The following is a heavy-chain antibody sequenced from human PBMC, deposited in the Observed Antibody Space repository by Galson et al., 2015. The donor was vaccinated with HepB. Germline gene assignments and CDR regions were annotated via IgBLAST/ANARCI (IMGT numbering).Heavy chain of an antibody. V-gene: IGHV1-46*03. CDR2: INPSGGST. J-gene: IGHJ3*02. CDR1: GYTFTSYY. CDR3: ARVGVVIANVDAFDI. D-gene: IGHD2-21*01. Sequence: SVKVSCKASGYTFTSYYMHWVRQAPGQGLEWMGIINPSGGSTSYAQKFQGRVTMTRDTSTSTVHMELSSLRSEDTAVYYCARVGVVIANVDAFDIWGQGTMVTVSS.